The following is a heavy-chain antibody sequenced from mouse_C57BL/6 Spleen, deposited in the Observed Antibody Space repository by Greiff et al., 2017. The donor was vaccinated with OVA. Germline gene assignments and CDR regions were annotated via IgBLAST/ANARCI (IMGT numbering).Heavy chain of an antibody. CDR1: GYTFTSYC. J-gene: IGHJ4*01. D-gene: IGHD2-2*01. CDR2: IDPSDSYT. Sequence: QVQLQQPGAELVRPGTSVKLSCKASGYTFTSYCMHWVKQRPGQGLEWIGVIDPSDSYTNYNQKFKGKATLTVDTSSSTAYMQLSSLTSEDSAVYYCARSPYGYDYAMDYWGQGTSGTVSS. CDR3: ARSPYGYDYAMDY. V-gene: IGHV1-59*01.